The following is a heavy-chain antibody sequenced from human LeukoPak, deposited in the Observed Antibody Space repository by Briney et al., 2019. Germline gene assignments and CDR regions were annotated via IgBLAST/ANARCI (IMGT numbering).Heavy chain of an antibody. CDR3: AKDQQPGYYGSGSSPGIFDY. J-gene: IGHJ4*02. Sequence: GGSLRLSCAASGFTFSSYAMSWVRQAPGKGLEWVSAISGSSTGTYYADSVKGRFTISRDNSKNTLYLQMNSLRAEDTAVYYCAKDQQPGYYGSGSSPGIFDYWGQGTLVTVSS. CDR1: GFTFSSYA. CDR2: ISGSSTGT. D-gene: IGHD3-10*01. V-gene: IGHV3-23*01.